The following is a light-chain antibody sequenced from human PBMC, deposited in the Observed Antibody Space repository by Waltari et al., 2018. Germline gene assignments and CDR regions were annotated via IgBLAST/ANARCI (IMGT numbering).Light chain of an antibody. CDR1: QSIGSN. V-gene: IGKV1-27*01. J-gene: IGKJ1*01. Sequence: IQMTQSPSSLSASVGDKVTITCRASQSIGSNLAWYQQKPGKVPKLLIYAASTLQSEVPSRFSGRGSGTDFTLTISSLQPEDVATYYCQKCDSAPPTFGQGTKVEIK. CDR2: AAS. CDR3: QKCDSAPPT.